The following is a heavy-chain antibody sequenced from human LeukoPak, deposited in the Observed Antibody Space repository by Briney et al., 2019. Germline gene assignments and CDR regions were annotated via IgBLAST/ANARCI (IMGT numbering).Heavy chain of an antibody. J-gene: IGHJ6*03. Sequence: ASVKVSCKASGGTFSSYAISWVRQAPGQGLEWMGGIIPIFGTANYAQKFQGRVTITTDESTSTAYMELSSLRSEDTAVYYCARDKRRAGMIVNYYYYMDVWGKGTTVTVSS. CDR3: ARDKRRAGMIVNYYYYMDV. D-gene: IGHD3-22*01. CDR2: IIPIFGTA. V-gene: IGHV1-69*05. CDR1: GGTFSSYA.